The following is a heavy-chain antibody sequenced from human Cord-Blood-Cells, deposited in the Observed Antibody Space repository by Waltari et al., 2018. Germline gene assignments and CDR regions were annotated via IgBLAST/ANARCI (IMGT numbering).Heavy chain of an antibody. D-gene: IGHD2-2*01. CDR2: IYPGDSDT. CDR1: GYSFTSYW. J-gene: IGHJ4*02. Sequence: AEVKKPGESLKISCKGSGYSFTSYWIGWVRQMPGKGLEWMGIIYPGDSDTRYSPSFQGQVTISADKSISTAYLQSSSLKASDTAMYYCARLSDIVVVPAAIATRGFDYWGQGTLVTVSS. V-gene: IGHV5-51*01. CDR3: ARLSDIVVVPAAIATRGFDY.